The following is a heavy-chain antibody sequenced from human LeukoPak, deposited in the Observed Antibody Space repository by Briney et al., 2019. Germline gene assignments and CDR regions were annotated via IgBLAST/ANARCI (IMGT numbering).Heavy chain of an antibody. D-gene: IGHD3-22*01. Sequence: SETLSLTCTVSAGSISSSDYYWGWIRQSPGKGLEWIGRISYSWNTYYNPSLKSRVTISVDTSKNHFSLRLSSVTAADTAVYFCSRLTHSYYSDTSGYYPYYYMDVWGEGTTVTVSS. CDR1: AGSISSSDYY. J-gene: IGHJ6*03. CDR2: ISYSWNT. V-gene: IGHV4-39*02. CDR3: SRLTHSYYSDTSGYYPYYYMDV.